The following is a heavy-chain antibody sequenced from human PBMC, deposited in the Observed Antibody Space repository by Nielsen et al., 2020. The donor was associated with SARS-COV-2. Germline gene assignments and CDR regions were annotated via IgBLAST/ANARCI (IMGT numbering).Heavy chain of an antibody. D-gene: IGHD3-16*01. CDR1: GFTFSSYA. V-gene: IGHV3-23*01. Sequence: GESLKISCAASGFTFSSYAMSWVRQAPGKGLEWVSAISGSGGSTYYADSVKGRFTISRDNSKNTLYLQMNSLRAEDTAVYYCARLTARGYWGQGTLVTVSS. CDR2: ISGSGGST. J-gene: IGHJ4*02. CDR3: ARLTARGY.